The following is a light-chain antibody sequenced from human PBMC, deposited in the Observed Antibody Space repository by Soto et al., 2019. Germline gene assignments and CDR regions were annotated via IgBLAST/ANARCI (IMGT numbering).Light chain of an antibody. CDR3: QQYNNWPWT. CDR1: QSISRA. J-gene: IGKJ1*01. V-gene: IGKV3-15*01. CDR2: GAS. Sequence: EVVVTKSPAPLSVSPGGRATLSCRASQSISRALAWYQQKPGQAPRLLIYGASTRATSFPARFSGSGSGTDFTLTISSLQSEDFAVYYCQQYNNWPWTFGQGTKVDIK.